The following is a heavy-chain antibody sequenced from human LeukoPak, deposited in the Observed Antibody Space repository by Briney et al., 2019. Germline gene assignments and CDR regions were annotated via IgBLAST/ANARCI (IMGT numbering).Heavy chain of an antibody. CDR1: GGTFSSYA. CDR2: ISAYNGNT. CDR3: ARIPDIVVVPAATKDAFDI. J-gene: IGHJ3*02. D-gene: IGHD2-2*01. Sequence: ASVKVSCKASGGTFSSYAISWVRQAPGQGLEWMGWISAYNGNTNYAQKLQGRVTMTTDTSTSTAYMELRSLRSDDTAVYYCARIPDIVVVPAATKDAFDIWGQGTMVTVSS. V-gene: IGHV1-18*01.